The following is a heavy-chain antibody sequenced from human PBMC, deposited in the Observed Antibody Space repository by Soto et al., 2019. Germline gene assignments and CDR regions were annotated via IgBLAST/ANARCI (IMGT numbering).Heavy chain of an antibody. CDR3: ARGWGSGVHLSCLDV. V-gene: IGHV3-33*01. J-gene: IGHJ3*01. CDR2: IWYDGSKR. Sequence: QEQLVESGGGVVQPGRSLRLSCAASGFSFRNYGIHWVRQAPGKGLDWVAVIWYDGSKRYYADSVRGRFTISRDNSGNTVYLQMDSLRAEDTAVYYCARGWGSGVHLSCLDVWGQGTTVVVS. CDR1: GFSFRNYG. D-gene: IGHD6-19*01.